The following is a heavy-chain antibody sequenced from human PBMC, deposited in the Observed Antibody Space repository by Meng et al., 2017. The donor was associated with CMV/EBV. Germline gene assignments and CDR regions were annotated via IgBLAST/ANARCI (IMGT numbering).Heavy chain of an antibody. J-gene: IGHJ4*02. D-gene: IGHD1-26*01. CDR1: GYTFTSYY. CDR3: ARVSTVGATDY. Sequence: ASVKVSCKASGYTFTSYYMHWVRQAPGQGLEWMGIINPSGGGTSYAQKFQGRVTITTDESTSTAYMELSSLRSEDTAVYYCARVSTVGATDYWGQGTLVTVSS. CDR2: INPSGGGT. V-gene: IGHV1-46*01.